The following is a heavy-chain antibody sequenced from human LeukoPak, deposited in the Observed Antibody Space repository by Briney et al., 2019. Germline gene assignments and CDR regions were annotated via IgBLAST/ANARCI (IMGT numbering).Heavy chain of an antibody. J-gene: IGHJ4*02. Sequence: PGGSLRLSCAASGFTFSSYWMNWVRQAPGKGLEWVAYISNSGSSIYYADSVKGRFTISRDNAKNSLYLQMNSLRAEDTAIYYCAREGRIASGWHDFDYWGQGTLVTVSS. D-gene: IGHD6-19*01. CDR2: ISNSGSSI. CDR1: GFTFSSYW. CDR3: AREGRIASGWHDFDY. V-gene: IGHV3-48*04.